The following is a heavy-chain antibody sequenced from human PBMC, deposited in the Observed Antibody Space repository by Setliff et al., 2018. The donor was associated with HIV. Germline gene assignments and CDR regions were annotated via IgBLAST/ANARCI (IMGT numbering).Heavy chain of an antibody. CDR2: VKQDGSDK. J-gene: IGHJ4*02. Sequence: GGSLRLSCAASGFSFGSYWMSWVRQAPGKGLEWVANVKQDGSDKYYVDSVKGRFTISRDNAKNSLYLQMNSLRAEDTAVYYCAKPRRYNTYYFDHWGQGTLVTVSS. CDR1: GFSFGSYW. D-gene: IGHD3-3*01. V-gene: IGHV3-7*01. CDR3: AKPRRYNTYYFDH.